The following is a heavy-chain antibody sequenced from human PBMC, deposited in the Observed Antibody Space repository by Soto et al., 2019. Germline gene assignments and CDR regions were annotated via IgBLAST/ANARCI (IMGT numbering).Heavy chain of an antibody. CDR3: ARILFGRSVAGGYFYMDV. CDR2: IFSNDEK. Sequence: VTLKESGPVLVKPTETLTLTCTVSGFSLSNGKVGVSWIRQPPGKALEWLAHIFSNDEKSYRTSLKSRLTISEDTSKSQVVLTMTNVDPVDTATYYCARILFGRSVAGGYFYMDVWDKGTTVTVSS. J-gene: IGHJ6*03. V-gene: IGHV2-26*01. CDR1: GFSLSNGKVG. D-gene: IGHD6-19*01.